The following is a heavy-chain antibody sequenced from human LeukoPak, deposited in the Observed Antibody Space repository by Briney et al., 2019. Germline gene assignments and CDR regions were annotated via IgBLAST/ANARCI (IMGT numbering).Heavy chain of an antibody. J-gene: IGHJ6*03. CDR2: IYHSGST. CDR1: GGSMNTYY. V-gene: IGHV4-59*01. CDR3: ARVNQQLVHYYYYYMDV. Sequence: PSETLSLTCTVSGGSMNTYYWTWIRQPPGKGLEWIGYIYHSGSTKYNPSLKSRVTISVDTSKNQFSLKLSSVTAADTAVYYCARVNQQLVHYYYYYMDVWGKGTTVTISS. D-gene: IGHD6-13*01.